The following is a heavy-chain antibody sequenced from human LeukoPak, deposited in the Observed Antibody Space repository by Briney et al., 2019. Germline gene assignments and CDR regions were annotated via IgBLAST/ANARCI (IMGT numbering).Heavy chain of an antibody. D-gene: IGHD3-16*02. V-gene: IGHV3-21*01. J-gene: IGHJ4*02. Sequence: PGGSLRLSCAASGFTFSSYRLNWVRQAPGKGLEWVSSIIGSGSYIYYADSVKGRFTLSRDNAKNSLYLQMNSLRAEDTAVYYCARDSYYDYVWGSYRPPYFDYWGPGTLVTVSS. CDR2: IIGSGSYI. CDR1: GFTFSSYR. CDR3: ARDSYYDYVWGSYRPPYFDY.